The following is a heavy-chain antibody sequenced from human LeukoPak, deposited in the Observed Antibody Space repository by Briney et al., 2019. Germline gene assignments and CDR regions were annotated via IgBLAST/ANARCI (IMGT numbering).Heavy chain of an antibody. CDR3: ARGPDTCSSGLYYSDY. CDR1: GFTFSSYS. V-gene: IGHV3-21*01. CDR2: IGSSSSYI. D-gene: IGHD6-19*01. Sequence: GGSLRLSCAASGFTFSSYSMNWFRQAPGKGLEWISSIGSSSSYIYYADSVKGRFTISRDNAKNSLYLQMNSLRAEDTAVYYCARGPDTCSSGLYYSDYWGQGTLVTVSS. J-gene: IGHJ4*02.